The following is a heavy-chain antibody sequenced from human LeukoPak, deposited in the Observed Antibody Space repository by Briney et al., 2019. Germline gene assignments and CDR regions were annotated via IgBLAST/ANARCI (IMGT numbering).Heavy chain of an antibody. CDR3: AKDSTWAMVRGYFDY. V-gene: IGHV3-9*03. D-gene: IGHD3-10*01. CDR2: ISWNSGSI. Sequence: PGRSLRLSCAASGFTFDDYAMHWVRQAPGKGLEWVSGISWNSGSIAYADSVKGRFTISRDDAKISLYLQMNSLTTEDMALYYCAKDSTWAMVRGYFDYWGQGTLVTVSS. CDR1: GFTFDDYA. J-gene: IGHJ4*02.